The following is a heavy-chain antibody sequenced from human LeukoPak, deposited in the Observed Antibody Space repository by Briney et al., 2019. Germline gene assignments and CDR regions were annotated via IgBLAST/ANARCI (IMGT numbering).Heavy chain of an antibody. CDR2: IWFDGTNK. CDR1: GFTFSDFA. V-gene: IGHV3-33*01. D-gene: IGHD6-25*01. CDR3: ARDRLGENWFDP. J-gene: IGHJ5*02. Sequence: PSGGSLRLSCAASGFTFSDFAMHWVRQAPGKGLEWVAVIWFDGTNKYYADSVKGRLTISRDNSRNTLYLQMNSLRADDTVVYYCARDRLGENWFDPWGLGTLVTVSS.